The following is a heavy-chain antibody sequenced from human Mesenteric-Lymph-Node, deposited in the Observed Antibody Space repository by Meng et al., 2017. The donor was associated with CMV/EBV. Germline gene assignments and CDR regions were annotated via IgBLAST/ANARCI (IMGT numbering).Heavy chain of an antibody. CDR2: IYYSGST. Sequence: SETLSLTCTVSGGSISSSSYHWGWIRQPPGKGLEWIGSIYYSGSTYYNPSLKSRVTISVDTSKNQFSLKLSSVTAADTAVYYCARAFDTSGYYRYFDYWGQGILVTVSS. J-gene: IGHJ4*02. CDR1: GGSISSSSYH. CDR3: ARAFDTSGYYRYFDY. V-gene: IGHV4-39*07. D-gene: IGHD3-22*01.